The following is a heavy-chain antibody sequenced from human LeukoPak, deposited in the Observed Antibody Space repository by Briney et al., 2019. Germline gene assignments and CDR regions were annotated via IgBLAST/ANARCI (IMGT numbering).Heavy chain of an antibody. CDR2: INTNTGNP. V-gene: IGHV7-4-1*02. CDR1: GYTFTGYY. Sequence: ASVKVSCKASGYTFTGYYMHWVRQAPGQGLEWMGWINTNTGNPTYAQGFTGRFVFSLDTSVSTAYLQISSLKAEDTAVYYCARHYYDSSGYYQMFDYWGQGTLVTVSS. CDR3: ARHYYDSSGYYQMFDY. D-gene: IGHD3-22*01. J-gene: IGHJ4*02.